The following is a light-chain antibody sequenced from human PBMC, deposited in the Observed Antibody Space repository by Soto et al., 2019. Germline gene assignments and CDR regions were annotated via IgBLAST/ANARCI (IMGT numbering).Light chain of an antibody. Sequence: QSALTRPASVSGSPGQSITISCTGTSSDIGGYNYVSWYQQHPGKAPKLMIYEVSYRPSGVSNRFSGSKSDNTASLTISGLQAEDEADYYCTSYATINTWVFGGGTKLTVL. CDR2: EVS. V-gene: IGLV2-14*01. CDR1: SSDIGGYNY. J-gene: IGLJ3*02. CDR3: TSYATINTWV.